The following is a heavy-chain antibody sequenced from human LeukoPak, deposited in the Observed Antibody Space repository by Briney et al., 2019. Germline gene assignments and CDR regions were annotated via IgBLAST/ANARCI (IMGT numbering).Heavy chain of an antibody. J-gene: IGHJ6*02. V-gene: IGHV3-7*01. D-gene: IGHD1-14*01. CDR2: IKQDGSEK. CDR3: AREAAGHYPFYYYYGMDV. CDR1: TFIFSGYS. Sequence: GGSLRLSCAASTFIFSGYSMNWVRQAPGKGLEWVANIKQDGSEKYYVDSVKGRFTISRDNAKNSLYLQMNSLRAEDTAVYYCAREAAGHYPFYYYYGMDVWGQGTTVTVSS.